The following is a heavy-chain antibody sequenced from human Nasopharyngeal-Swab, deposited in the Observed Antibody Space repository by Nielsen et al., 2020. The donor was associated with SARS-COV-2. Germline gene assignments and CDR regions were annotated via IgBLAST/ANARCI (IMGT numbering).Heavy chain of an antibody. V-gene: IGHV4-59*13. D-gene: IGHD3-3*01. CDR1: GGSIGSYF. J-gene: IGHJ3*02. CDR2: IYYTVNT. Sequence: SETLSLTCPVSGGSIGSYFWSWIRQPPGKGLEWIGYIYYTVNTNYNPSLESRVTISMDKSRNQFSLKLSSVSAADTAVYFCARAIGVKAFDIWGQGTVVTVSS. CDR3: ARAIGVKAFDI.